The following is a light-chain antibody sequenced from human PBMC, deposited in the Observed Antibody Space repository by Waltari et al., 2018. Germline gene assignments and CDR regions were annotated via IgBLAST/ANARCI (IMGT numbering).Light chain of an antibody. CDR2: WAS. CDR3: QQYYSTPMYT. CDR1: QSVLYSSNNKNY. Sequence: DIVMTQSPDSLAVSLGERATINCKSSQSVLYSSNNKNYLAWYQQKPGQPPNLLIYWASTRESGVPDRFSGSGSGTDFTRTISSLQAEDVAVYYCQQYYSTPMYTFGQGTKLEIK. J-gene: IGKJ2*01. V-gene: IGKV4-1*01.